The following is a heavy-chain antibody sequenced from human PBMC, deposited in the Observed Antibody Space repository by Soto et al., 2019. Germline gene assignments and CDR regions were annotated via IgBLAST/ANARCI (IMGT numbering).Heavy chain of an antibody. CDR2: ISSSSSYI. D-gene: IGHD3-3*01. CDR1: GFTFSSYS. CDR3: ARDLDDFWSGGDAFDI. J-gene: IGHJ3*02. V-gene: IGHV3-21*01. Sequence: PGGSLRLSCAASGFTFSSYSMNWVRQAPGKGLEWVSSISSSSSYIYYADSVKGRFTISRDNAKNSLYLQMNSLRAEDTAVYYCARDLDDFWSGGDAFDIWGQGTMVTVSS.